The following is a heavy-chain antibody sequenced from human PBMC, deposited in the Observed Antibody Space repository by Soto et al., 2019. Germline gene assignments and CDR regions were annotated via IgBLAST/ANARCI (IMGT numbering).Heavy chain of an antibody. CDR3: ARARYSSGWRDYYYGMDV. J-gene: IGHJ6*02. V-gene: IGHV1-69*06. CDR2: IIPIFGTA. Sequence: SVKVSCKASGGTFSSYAISWVRQAPGQGLEWMGGIIPIFGTANYAQKFQGRVTITADKSTSTAYMELSSLRSEDTAVYYCARARYSSGWRDYYYGMDVWGQGTTVTVSS. CDR1: GGTFSSYA. D-gene: IGHD6-19*01.